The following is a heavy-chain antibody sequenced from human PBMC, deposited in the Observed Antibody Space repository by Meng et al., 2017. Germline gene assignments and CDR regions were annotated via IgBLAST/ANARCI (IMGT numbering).Heavy chain of an antibody. V-gene: IGHV3-66*01. CDR1: GFTVSSNY. J-gene: IGHJ3*02. CDR2: IYSGGST. Sequence: GESLKISCAASGFTVSSNYMSWVRQAPGKGLEWVSVIYSGGSTYYADSVKGRFTISRDNSKNTLYLQMNSLRAEDTAVYYCARGSLSGYAGDAFDIWGQGTMVTVSS. D-gene: IGHD5-12*01. CDR3: ARGSLSGYAGDAFDI.